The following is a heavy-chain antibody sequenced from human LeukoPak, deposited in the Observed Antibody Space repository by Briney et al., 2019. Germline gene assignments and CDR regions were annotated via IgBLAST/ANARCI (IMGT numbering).Heavy chain of an antibody. CDR1: GFTFRRCY. J-gene: IGHJ2*01. CDR3: ARVPTVTGRGHWYFDL. Sequence: GGSLRLSCAASGFTFRRCYMSCVPDSPEGAVEGGANKREDGRETLYVDSVKGRFTISRDNGKDSLDLQMNSLRAEDAGLYYCARVPTVTGRGHWYFDLWGRGTLVTVPS. V-gene: IGHV3-7*01. D-gene: IGHD4-17*01. CDR2: KREDGRET.